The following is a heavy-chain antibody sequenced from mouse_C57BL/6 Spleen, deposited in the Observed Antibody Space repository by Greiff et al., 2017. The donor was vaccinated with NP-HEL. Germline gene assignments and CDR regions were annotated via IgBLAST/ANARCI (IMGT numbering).Heavy chain of an antibody. Sequence: QVQLKESGAELVKPGASVKLSCKASGYTFTEYTIHWVKQRSGQGLEWIGWFYPGSGSIKYNEKFKDKATLTADKSSSTVYMELSRLTSEDSAVYFCARHEAGSNYAGYAMYYWGQGTSVTVSS. V-gene: IGHV1-62-2*01. D-gene: IGHD2-5*01. CDR1: GYTFTEYT. CDR3: ARHEAGSNYAGYAMYY. J-gene: IGHJ4*01. CDR2: FYPGSGSI.